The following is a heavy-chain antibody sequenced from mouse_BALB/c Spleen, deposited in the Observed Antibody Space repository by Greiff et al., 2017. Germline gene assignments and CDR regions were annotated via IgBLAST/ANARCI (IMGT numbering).Heavy chain of an antibody. D-gene: IGHD2-1*01. V-gene: IGHV6-6*02. Sequence: EVKLMESGGGLVQPGGSMKLSCVASGFTFSNYWMNWVRQSPEKGLEWVAEIRLKSNNYATHYAESVKGRFTISRDDSKSSVYLQMNNLRAEDTGIYYCTRYGNSAWFAYWGQGTLVTVSA. J-gene: IGHJ3*01. CDR3: TRYGNSAWFAY. CDR2: IRLKSNNYAT. CDR1: GFTFSNYW.